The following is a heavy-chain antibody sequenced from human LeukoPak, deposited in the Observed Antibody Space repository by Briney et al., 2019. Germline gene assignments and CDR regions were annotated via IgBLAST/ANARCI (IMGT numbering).Heavy chain of an antibody. CDR1: GDSFSSSW. V-gene: IGHV5-51*01. CDR3: ARLERSSGWYMGY. D-gene: IGHD6-19*01. CDR2: TYFGDSDT. Sequence: GESLKISCKGSGDSFSSSWIGWVRQMPGKGLEWMGITYFGDSDTRYSPSFQGQVTISVDKSIRTAYLQWRSLKASDNAMYYCARLERSSGWYMGYWGQGTLVTVSS. J-gene: IGHJ4*02.